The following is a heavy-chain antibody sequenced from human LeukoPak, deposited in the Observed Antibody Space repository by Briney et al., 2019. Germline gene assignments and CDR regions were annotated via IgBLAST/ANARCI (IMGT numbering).Heavy chain of an antibody. CDR2: IKQDGSEK. CDR1: GFTFSSYG. CDR3: ARPYYDILTGYPGYFDL. Sequence: GGSLRLSCAASGFTFSSYGMSWVRQAPGKGLEWVANIKQDGSEKYYVDSVKGRFTISRDNAKNSLYLQMNSLRAEDTAVYYCARPYYDILTGYPGYFDLWGRGTLVTVSS. D-gene: IGHD3-9*01. J-gene: IGHJ2*01. V-gene: IGHV3-7*01.